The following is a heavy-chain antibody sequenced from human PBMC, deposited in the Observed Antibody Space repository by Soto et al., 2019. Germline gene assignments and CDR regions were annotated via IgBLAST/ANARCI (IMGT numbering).Heavy chain of an antibody. J-gene: IGHJ6*02. V-gene: IGHV4-31*03. Sequence: PSETLSLTCTVSGASISSGGYYWSWIRQHPGKGLEWIGYIYYSGSTYYNPSLKSRVTISVDTSKNQFSLKLSSVTAADTAVYYCARDPGYSGYDYYGMDVWGQGTTVTVSS. CDR3: ARDPGYSGYDYYGMDV. CDR2: IYYSGST. CDR1: GASISSGGYY. D-gene: IGHD5-12*01.